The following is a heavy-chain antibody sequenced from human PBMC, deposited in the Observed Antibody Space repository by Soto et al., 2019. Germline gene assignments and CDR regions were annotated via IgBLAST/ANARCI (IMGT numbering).Heavy chain of an antibody. CDR3: ARDPGASWFDA. CDR2: ISGTGTNI. CDR1: GFTFSSYE. Sequence: GGSLRLSCAVSGFTFSSYEMNWVRQAPGKGLEWVSYISGTGTNIFYADSVKGRFTISRDNAKNSLYLQMNSLRVEDTAVYFCARDPGASWFDAWGQGTLVTVSS. V-gene: IGHV3-48*03. J-gene: IGHJ5*02.